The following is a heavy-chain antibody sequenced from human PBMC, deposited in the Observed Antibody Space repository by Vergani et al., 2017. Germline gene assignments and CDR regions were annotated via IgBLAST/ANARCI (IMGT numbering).Heavy chain of an antibody. J-gene: IGHJ4*02. D-gene: IGHD3-22*01. CDR3: ASWGRLFHFDY. CDR2: ISGSGGST. CDR1: GFTFDDYA. V-gene: IGHV3-23*04. Sequence: EVQLVESGGGLVQPGRSLRLSCAASGFTFDDYAMHWVRQAPGKGLEWVSAISGSGGSTYYADSVKGRFTISRDNSKNSLYLQMNSLRAEDTAVYYCASWGRLFHFDYWGQGTLVTVSS.